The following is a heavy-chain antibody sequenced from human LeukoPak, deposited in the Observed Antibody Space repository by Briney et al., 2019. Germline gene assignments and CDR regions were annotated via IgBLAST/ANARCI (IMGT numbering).Heavy chain of an antibody. Sequence: GGSLRLSCAASGFTFSDYSMNWVRQAPGKGLEWVSSIGSSGTHIYYADSVKGRFTVSRDNAHNSLYLQMNSLRAEDTAVYYCARYSVDTSGYPKLDYWGQGTLVIVFS. CDR2: IGSSGTHI. V-gene: IGHV3-21*01. CDR3: ARYSVDTSGYPKLDY. J-gene: IGHJ4*02. CDR1: GFTFSDYS. D-gene: IGHD3-22*01.